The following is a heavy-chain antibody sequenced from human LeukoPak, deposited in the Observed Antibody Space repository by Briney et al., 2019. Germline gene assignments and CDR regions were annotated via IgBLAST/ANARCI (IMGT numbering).Heavy chain of an antibody. D-gene: IGHD3-10*01. V-gene: IGHV3-23*01. J-gene: IGHJ4*02. CDR2: ISGSGGTT. Sequence: PGGSLRLSCAASGFIFSNYAMAWARLTPGKGLEWVSAISGSGGTTYYTDSVKGRFTISRDSSTNTLYLQLSSLRAEDTAIYYCARGGSVFAYFFVYWGQGTLVTVSS. CDR1: GFIFSNYA. CDR3: ARGGSVFAYFFVY.